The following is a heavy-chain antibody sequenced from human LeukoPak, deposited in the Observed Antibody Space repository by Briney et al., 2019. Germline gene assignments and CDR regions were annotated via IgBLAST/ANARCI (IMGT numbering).Heavy chain of an antibody. J-gene: IGHJ4*02. CDR1: GFTVSSNY. Sequence: PGGSLRLSCAASGFTVSSNYMSWVRQAPGKGLEWVSVIYSGGSTYYADSVKGRFTISRDNSKNTLYLQMNSLRAEDTAVYYCARDADYYALDYCGQGTLVTVSS. D-gene: IGHD3-10*01. CDR3: ARDADYYALDY. CDR2: IYSGGST. V-gene: IGHV3-66*02.